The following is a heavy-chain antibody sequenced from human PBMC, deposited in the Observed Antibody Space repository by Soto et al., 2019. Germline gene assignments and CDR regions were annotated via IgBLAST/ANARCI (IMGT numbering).Heavy chain of an antibody. D-gene: IGHD6-19*01. CDR1: GYTFTSYA. V-gene: IGHV1-3*01. J-gene: IGHJ4*02. CDR2: INVGNGNT. Sequence: ASVKVSCKASGYTFTSYAMHWVRQAPGQRFEWMGWINVGNGNTKYSQKFQGRVTITRDTSASTAYMELSSLRSEDTSVYYCARDSGIAVAGPFDYWGQGTLVTVSS. CDR3: ARDSGIAVAGPFDY.